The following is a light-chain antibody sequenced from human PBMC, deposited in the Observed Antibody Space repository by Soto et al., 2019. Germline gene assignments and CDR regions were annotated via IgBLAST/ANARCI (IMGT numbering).Light chain of an antibody. Sequence: QAVVTQPPSVSAAPGQKVTISCSGSSSNIGNNYVSWYQQLPGTAPKLLIYDNNKRPSGIPDRFSGSKSGTSATLGITGLQTGDEADYYCGAWDSSLSAYAFGTGTKLTVL. CDR2: DNN. CDR1: SSNIGNNY. V-gene: IGLV1-51*01. J-gene: IGLJ1*01. CDR3: GAWDSSLSAYA.